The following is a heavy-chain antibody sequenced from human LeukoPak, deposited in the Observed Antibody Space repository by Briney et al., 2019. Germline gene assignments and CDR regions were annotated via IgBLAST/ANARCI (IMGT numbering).Heavy chain of an antibody. CDR2: INPSGDST. D-gene: IGHD2-21*02. V-gene: IGHV1-46*01. J-gene: IGHJ4*02. CDR3: ASVLYCGADCYSGRYFFDY. Sequence: ASVKVSCKASGDTFTSYDMHWVRQAPGQGLEWMGIINPSGDSTSYAQKFQGRVTMTRETSTSTVYMELSSLRSEDTAVYYCASVLYCGADCYSGRYFFDYWGQGTLVTVSS. CDR1: GDTFTSYD.